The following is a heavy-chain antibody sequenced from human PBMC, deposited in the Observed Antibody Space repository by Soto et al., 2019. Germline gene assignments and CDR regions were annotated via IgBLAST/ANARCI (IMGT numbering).Heavy chain of an antibody. J-gene: IGHJ4*02. CDR1: GYTFISYG. CDR3: ARETSFDY. Sequence: GASVKVSCKASGYTFISYGISWVRQAPGQGHEWMGWISAYNGNTNYAQKFQGRVTMSTDTSTSTAYMELRSLRSDDTAVYYCARETSFDYWGQGTLVTVSS. D-gene: IGHD4-17*01. CDR2: ISAYNGNT. V-gene: IGHV1-18*01.